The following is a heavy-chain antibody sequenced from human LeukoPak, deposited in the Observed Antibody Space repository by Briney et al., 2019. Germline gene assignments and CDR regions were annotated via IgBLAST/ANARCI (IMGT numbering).Heavy chain of an antibody. D-gene: IGHD6-13*01. CDR1: GFTFSSYV. Sequence: GGSLRLSCAASGFTFSSYVLSWVRQTPGKGLEWVSTISVTGGSSYYADSVKGRFTISRDNSKNTLFLQMSSLRADDRAVYYCAKGGVATRRLDYWGQGALVTVSS. J-gene: IGHJ4*02. V-gene: IGHV3-23*01. CDR3: AKGGVATRRLDY. CDR2: ISVTGGSS.